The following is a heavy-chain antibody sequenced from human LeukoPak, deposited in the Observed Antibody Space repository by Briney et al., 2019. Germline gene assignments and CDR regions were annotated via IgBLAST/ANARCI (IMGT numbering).Heavy chain of an antibody. CDR1: GGSISSHY. Sequence: SETLSLTCTVSGGSISSHYWSWIRQPPGKGLEGIGYIYYSGSTNYNPSLKSRVTISVDTSRNQFSLKLSSVTAADTAVYYCARDQRCSSTSCYWFDPWGQGTLVTVSS. CDR3: ARDQRCSSTSCYWFDP. V-gene: IGHV4-59*11. CDR2: IYYSGST. D-gene: IGHD2-2*01. J-gene: IGHJ5*02.